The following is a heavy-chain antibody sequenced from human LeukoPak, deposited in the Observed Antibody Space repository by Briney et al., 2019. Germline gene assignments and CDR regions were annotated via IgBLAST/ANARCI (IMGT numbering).Heavy chain of an antibody. J-gene: IGHJ4*02. V-gene: IGHV4-30-4*01. CDR1: GGSISSGDYY. D-gene: IGHD6-6*01. Sequence: SETLSLTCTVSGGSISSGDYYWSWIRQPPGKGLEWIGYIYYSGSTYYNPSLKSRLTISGDTSKNQFSLRLSSVTAADTAVYYCARGPGSSSIDYWGQGTLVTVSS. CDR3: ARGPGSSSIDY. CDR2: IYYSGST.